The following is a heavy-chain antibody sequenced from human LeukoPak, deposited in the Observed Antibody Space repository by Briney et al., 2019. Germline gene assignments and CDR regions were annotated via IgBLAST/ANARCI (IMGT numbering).Heavy chain of an antibody. CDR1: GGTVSSYA. CDR3: ARESGSSDDPFFDY. Sequence: ASVKVSCKASGGTVSSYAISWVRQAPGQGLEWMGRIIPIFGTANYAQKFQGRVTMTRDTSISTAYMELSRLRSDDTAVYYCARESGSSDDPFFDYWGQGTLVTVSS. J-gene: IGHJ4*02. D-gene: IGHD1-26*01. CDR2: IIPIFGTA. V-gene: IGHV1-69*05.